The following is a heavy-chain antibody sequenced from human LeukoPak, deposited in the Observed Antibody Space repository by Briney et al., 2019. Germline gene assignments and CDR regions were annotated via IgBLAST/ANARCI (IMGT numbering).Heavy chain of an antibody. Sequence: PGGSLRLSCAASGFTFSSYAMSWVRQAPGKGLEWVSAISGSGGSTYYADSVKGRFTISRDNSKNTLYLQMNSLRAEDTAVYYFAKLLMIVVFISPYFDYGGQGTLVTVSS. J-gene: IGHJ4*02. CDR2: ISGSGGST. CDR1: GFTFSSYA. D-gene: IGHD3-22*01. V-gene: IGHV3-23*01. CDR3: AKLLMIVVFISPYFDY.